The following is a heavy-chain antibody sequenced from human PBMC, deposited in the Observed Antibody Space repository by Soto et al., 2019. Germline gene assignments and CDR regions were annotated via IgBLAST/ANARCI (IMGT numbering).Heavy chain of an antibody. CDR2: INAGNGNT. Sequence: ASVKVSCKASGYTFTSYAMHWVRQAPGQRLEWMRWINAGNGNTKYSQKFQGRVTITRGTSASTAYMELSSLRSEDTAVDYCARERGRGYSYGLFYWGQGTLVTVSS. J-gene: IGHJ4*02. CDR3: ARERGRGYSYGLFY. D-gene: IGHD5-18*01. V-gene: IGHV1-3*01. CDR1: GYTFTSYA.